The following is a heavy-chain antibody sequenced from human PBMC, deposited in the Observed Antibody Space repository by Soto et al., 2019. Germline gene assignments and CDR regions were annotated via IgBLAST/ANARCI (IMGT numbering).Heavy chain of an antibody. CDR2: ISGFNGNT. CDR3: ARIGVESGHDSHDFDP. V-gene: IGHV1-18*01. CDR1: GYTFNFYG. D-gene: IGHD3-3*01. Sequence: ASVKVSCKASGYTFNFYGITWVRQAPGQGLEWMGWISGFNGNTNYAADLQGRVTMTTDTSTSTAYMELRGLRSDDTAVYYCARIGVESGHDSHDFDPWGQGSRVTVSS. J-gene: IGHJ5*02.